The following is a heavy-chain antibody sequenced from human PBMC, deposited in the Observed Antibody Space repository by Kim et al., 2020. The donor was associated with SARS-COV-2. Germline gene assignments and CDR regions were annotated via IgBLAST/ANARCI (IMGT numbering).Heavy chain of an antibody. V-gene: IGHV3-9*01. CDR3: AKVAGDHDSSGSPGDY. J-gene: IGHJ4*02. D-gene: IGHD3-22*01. CDR2: ISWNSGSI. Sequence: GGSLRLSCAASGFTFDDYAMHWVRQAPGKGLEWVSGISWNSGSIGYADSVKGRFTISRDNAKNSLYLQMNSLRAEDTALYYCAKVAGDHDSSGSPGDYWGQGTLVTVSS. CDR1: GFTFDDYA.